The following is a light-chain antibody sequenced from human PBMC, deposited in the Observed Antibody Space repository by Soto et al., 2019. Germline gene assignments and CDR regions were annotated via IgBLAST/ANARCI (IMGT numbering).Light chain of an antibody. V-gene: IGKV3-11*01. Sequence: EIVLTQSPATLSLSPGERATLSCRASQSVGSSLAWYQQKPGQAPRLLIYDASNRATGIPARFSGSGSGTDFPLTISSLEYEDFAVYYCLQRGDWPPLTFGQGTKVEIK. J-gene: IGKJ1*01. CDR2: DAS. CDR1: QSVGSS. CDR3: LQRGDWPPLT.